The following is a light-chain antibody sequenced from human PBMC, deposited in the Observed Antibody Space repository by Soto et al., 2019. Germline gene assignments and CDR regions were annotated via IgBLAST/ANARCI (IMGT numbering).Light chain of an antibody. Sequence: DIQMTQSPSTLSASVGDRVTITCRASQSISSWLAWYQQKPGKAPKLLIYDASSLESGVPSRFSGSGSGTEFTLTISSLQPDDFATYYCQQGYTFAQGTKLEIK. CDR1: QSISSW. V-gene: IGKV1-5*01. CDR2: DAS. J-gene: IGKJ2*01. CDR3: QQGYT.